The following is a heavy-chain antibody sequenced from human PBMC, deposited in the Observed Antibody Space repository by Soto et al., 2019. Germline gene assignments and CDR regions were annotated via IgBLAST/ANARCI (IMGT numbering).Heavy chain of an antibody. CDR2: IIPIFGTA. Sequence: QVQLVQSGAEVKKPGSSVKVSCKASGGTFSSYAISWVRQAPGQGLEWMGGIIPIFGTANYAQKFQGRVTITADESTNTACVELSSPRSEDTAVYSCARPSTVTATWYFDLWGRGTLVTVSS. V-gene: IGHV1-69*12. D-gene: IGHD4-17*01. CDR1: GGTFSSYA. J-gene: IGHJ2*01. CDR3: ARPSTVTATWYFDL.